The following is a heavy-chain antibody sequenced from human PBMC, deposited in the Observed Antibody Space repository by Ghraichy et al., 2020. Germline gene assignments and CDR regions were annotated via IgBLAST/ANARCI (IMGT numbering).Heavy chain of an antibody. CDR3: AVLASTGVDV. J-gene: IGHJ6*02. CDR2: IYHSGSA. V-gene: IGHV4-30-2*01. Sequence: SETLSLTCIVSGGSVTSGPYSWTWVRQPSEKCLECIGYIYHSGSAFSNPSIRSRVAISVDRSENQFSLKLSSVSAADTGVYYCAVLASTGVDVWGQGTKVTVSS. CDR1: GGSVTSGPYS. D-gene: IGHD3-3*01.